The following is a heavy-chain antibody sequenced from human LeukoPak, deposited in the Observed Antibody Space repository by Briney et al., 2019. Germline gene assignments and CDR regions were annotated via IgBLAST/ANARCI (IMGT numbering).Heavy chain of an antibody. CDR2: INPNSGGT. Sequence: ASVKVSCKASGYTFTGYYMHWVRQAPGQGLEWMGWINPNSGGTNYAQKFQGRVTMTRDTSISTAYMELSRLRSDDTAVYYCARDQQLVLAFDIWGQETMVTVSS. V-gene: IGHV1-2*02. CDR1: GYTFTGYY. D-gene: IGHD6-13*01. J-gene: IGHJ3*02. CDR3: ARDQQLVLAFDI.